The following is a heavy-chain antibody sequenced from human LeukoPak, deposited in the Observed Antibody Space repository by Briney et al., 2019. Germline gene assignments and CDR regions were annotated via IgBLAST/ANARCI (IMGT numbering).Heavy chain of an antibody. D-gene: IGHD3-9*01. CDR1: GFTFSDYY. CDR2: ISSNGSTM. V-gene: IGHV3-11*01. CDR3: ARWGTGLRYFDWPDAFDI. J-gene: IGHJ3*02. Sequence: SGGSLRLSCAASGFTFSDYYMSWIRQAPGKGLEWVSYISSNGSTMYYADSVKGRFTISRDNAKNSLYLQMNSLRAEDTAVYYCARWGTGLRYFDWPDAFDIWGQGTMVTVSS.